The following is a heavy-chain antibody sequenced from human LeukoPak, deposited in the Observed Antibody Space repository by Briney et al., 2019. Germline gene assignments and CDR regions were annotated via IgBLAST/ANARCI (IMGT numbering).Heavy chain of an antibody. J-gene: IGHJ4*02. V-gene: IGHV4-38-2*02. Sequence: SETLSLTCTVSGYSISSGYYWGWIRPPPGKGLEWIGNIYHSGSTYYNPSLKSRVTISVDTSKNQFSLKLSSVTAADTAVYYCARDLTVVTPTTIIPAVPFDYWGQGTLVTVSS. CDR2: IYHSGST. CDR1: GYSISSGYY. D-gene: IGHD4-23*01. CDR3: ARDLTVVTPTTIIPAVPFDY.